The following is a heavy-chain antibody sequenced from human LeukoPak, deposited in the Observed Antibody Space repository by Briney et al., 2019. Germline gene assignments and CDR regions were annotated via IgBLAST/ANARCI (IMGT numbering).Heavy chain of an antibody. D-gene: IGHD1-26*01. CDR1: GGSFSGYY. CDR3: ARLYSGSYYGPLDY. J-gene: IGHJ4*02. CDR2: INHRGST. Sequence: PSETLSLTCAVYGGSFSGYYWTWIRQPPGKRLEWIGEINHRGSTNYNPSLKSRVTISIDTSKNQFSLKLSSVTAADTAVYYCARLYSGSYYGPLDYWGQGTLVTVSS. V-gene: IGHV4-34*01.